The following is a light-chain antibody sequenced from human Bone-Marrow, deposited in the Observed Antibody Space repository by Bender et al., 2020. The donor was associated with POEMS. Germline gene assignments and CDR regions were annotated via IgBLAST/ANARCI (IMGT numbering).Light chain of an antibody. Sequence: QSALTQPASMSGSPGQSITISCNGRKSDVGTYDLVSWYQQYPGRAPKLIIYEVSQRPSEVPDRFSGSRSGTSASLAISGLQSEDEADYYCAVWDDSLNGWVFGGGTKLTVL. J-gene: IGLJ3*02. V-gene: IGLV2-14*02. CDR2: EVS. CDR3: AVWDDSLNGWV. CDR1: KSDVGTYDL.